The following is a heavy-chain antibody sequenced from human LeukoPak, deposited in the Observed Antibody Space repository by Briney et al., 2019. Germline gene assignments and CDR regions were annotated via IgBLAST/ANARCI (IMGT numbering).Heavy chain of an antibody. CDR2: INPNSGGT. CDR1: GYTFKGHV. V-gene: IGHV1-2*02. D-gene: IGHD3-22*01. Sequence: GASVKVSCKASGYTFKGHVISWVRQAPGQGLEWMGWINPNSGGTNYAQKFQGRVTMTRDTSISTAYMELSRLRSDDTAVYYCARVSPANLWLYYYDSSGYYYNDAFDIWGQGTMVTVSS. CDR3: ARVSPANLWLYYYDSSGYYYNDAFDI. J-gene: IGHJ3*02.